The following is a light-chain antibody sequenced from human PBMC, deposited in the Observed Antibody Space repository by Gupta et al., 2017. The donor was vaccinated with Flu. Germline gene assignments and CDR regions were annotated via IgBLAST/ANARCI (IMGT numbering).Light chain of an antibody. CDR3: VQRATWPWT. CDR1: QSISSQ. J-gene: IGKJ1*01. Sequence: PATLSLSPGERATVSCRASQSISSQLAWYQQKPGQAPRLLIYDTSNRASDVPARFSGSGSGTDFTLTISSLEPEDFAVYYCVQRATWPWTFGQGTKVEIK. CDR2: DTS. V-gene: IGKV3-11*01.